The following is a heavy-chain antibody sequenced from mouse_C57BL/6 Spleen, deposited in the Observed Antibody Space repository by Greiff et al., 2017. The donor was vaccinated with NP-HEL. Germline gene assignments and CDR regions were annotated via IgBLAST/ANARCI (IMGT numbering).Heavy chain of an antibody. CDR2: IDPSDSYT. CDR1: GYTFTSYW. V-gene: IGHV1-50*01. Sequence: VQLQQPGAELVKPGASVKLSCKASGYTFTSYWMQWVKQRPGQGLEWIGEIDPSDSYTNYNQKFKGKATLTVDTSSSTAYMQLSSLTSEDSAVYYCARGGNGNYEFDYWGQGTTLTVSS. CDR3: ARGGNGNYEFDY. D-gene: IGHD2-1*01. J-gene: IGHJ2*01.